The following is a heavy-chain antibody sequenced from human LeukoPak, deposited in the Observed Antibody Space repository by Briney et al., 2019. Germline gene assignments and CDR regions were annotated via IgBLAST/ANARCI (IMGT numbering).Heavy chain of an antibody. D-gene: IGHD3-22*01. J-gene: IGHJ4*02. CDR3: ARGDDIDY. Sequence: GGSLRLSCAASGFPFSRYWMSWVRQAPGQGLEWVANIKEDGSQKYYVDSVKGRFTISRDNAKNSLYLQMNSLRAEDTAVYYCARGDDIDYWGQGTLVSVSS. V-gene: IGHV3-7*03. CDR2: IKEDGSQK. CDR1: GFPFSRYW.